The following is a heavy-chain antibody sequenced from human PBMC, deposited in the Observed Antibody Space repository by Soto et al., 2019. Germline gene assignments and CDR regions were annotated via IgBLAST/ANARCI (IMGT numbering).Heavy chain of an antibody. CDR3: ASVGYYYDSSGYYTYYFDY. J-gene: IGHJ4*02. D-gene: IGHD3-22*01. Sequence: SETLSLTCTVSGGSISSYYWSWIRQPPGKGLEWIGYIYYSGSTNYNPSLKSRVTISVDTSKNQLSLKLSSVTAADTAVYYCASVGYYYDSSGYYTYYFDYWGQGTLVTVSS. CDR1: GGSISSYY. V-gene: IGHV4-59*01. CDR2: IYYSGST.